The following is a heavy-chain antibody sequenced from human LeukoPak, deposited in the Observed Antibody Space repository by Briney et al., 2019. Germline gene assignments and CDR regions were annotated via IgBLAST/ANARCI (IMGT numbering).Heavy chain of an antibody. J-gene: IGHJ3*02. D-gene: IGHD3-22*01. Sequence: GASVKVSCKASGYTFTSYGISWVRQAPGQGLEWMGWISAYSGNANYAQKLQGRVTMTTDTSTSTAYMELRSLRSDDTAVYYCARAYDSSGYYYSGAFDIWGQGTMVTVSS. CDR2: ISAYSGNA. CDR1: GYTFTSYG. V-gene: IGHV1-18*01. CDR3: ARAYDSSGYYYSGAFDI.